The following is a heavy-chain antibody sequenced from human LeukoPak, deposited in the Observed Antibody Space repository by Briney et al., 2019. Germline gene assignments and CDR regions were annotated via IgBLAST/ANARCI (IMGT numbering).Heavy chain of an antibody. J-gene: IGHJ3*02. CDR3: ARGNRLTIFGVVIPGPDAFDI. D-gene: IGHD3-3*01. V-gene: IGHV1-18*01. Sequence: VASVKVPCKASGYTFTSYGISWVRQAPGQGLEWMGWISAYNGNTNYAQKLQGRVTMTTDTSTSTAYMELRSLRSDDTAVYYCARGNRLTIFGVVIPGPDAFDIWGQGTMVTVSS. CDR1: GYTFTSYG. CDR2: ISAYNGNT.